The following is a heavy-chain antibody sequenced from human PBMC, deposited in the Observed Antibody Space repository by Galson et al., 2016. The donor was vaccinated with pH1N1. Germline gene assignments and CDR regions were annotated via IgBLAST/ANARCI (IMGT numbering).Heavy chain of an antibody. J-gene: IGHJ5*02. CDR2: IDWDDDK. CDR3: ARVRFLEWSRWFDP. CDR1: GFSLSTSGMC. D-gene: IGHD3-3*01. V-gene: IGHV2-70*01. Sequence: PALVKPTQTLTLTCTFSGFSLSTSGMCVSRIRQPPGKALEWLALIDWDDDKYYSTSLKTRLTISKDTSKNQVVLTMTNMDPVDTATYYCARVRFLEWSRWFDPWGQGTLVTVSS.